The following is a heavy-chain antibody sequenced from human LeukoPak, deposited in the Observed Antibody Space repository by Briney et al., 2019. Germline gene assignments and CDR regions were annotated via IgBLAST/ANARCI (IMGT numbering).Heavy chain of an antibody. J-gene: IGHJ4*02. CDR1: GYTFTSYG. Sequence: ASVKVSRKASGYTFTSYGISWVRQAPGQGLEWMGWISAYNGNTNYAQKLQGRVTMTTDTSTSTAYMELRSLRSDDTAVYYCARAYDILTGYPFDYWGQGTLVTVSS. CDR2: ISAYNGNT. V-gene: IGHV1-18*01. D-gene: IGHD3-9*01. CDR3: ARAYDILTGYPFDY.